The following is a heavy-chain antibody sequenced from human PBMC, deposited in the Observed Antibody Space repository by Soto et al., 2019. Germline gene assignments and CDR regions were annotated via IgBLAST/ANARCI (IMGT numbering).Heavy chain of an antibody. Sequence: QVQLVESGGGVVQPGRSLRLSCAASGFTFSSYGMHWVRQAPGKGLEWVAVIWYDGSNKYYADSVKGRFTISRDNSKNTLYLQMNSLRAEDTAVYYCTRTKYGDYPEYFQRWGQGTLVTVSS. CDR1: GFTFSSYG. V-gene: IGHV3-33*01. D-gene: IGHD4-17*01. CDR3: TRTKYGDYPEYFQR. J-gene: IGHJ1*01. CDR2: IWYDGSNK.